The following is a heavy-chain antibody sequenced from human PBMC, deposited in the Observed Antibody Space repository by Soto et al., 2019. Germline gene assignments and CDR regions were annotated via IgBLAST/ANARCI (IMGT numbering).Heavy chain of an antibody. CDR3: AREAGAFDY. D-gene: IGHD6-19*01. CDR1: GYTFTSYY. Sequence: QVQLVQSGAEVKKPGASVKVSCKASGYTFTSYYMNWVRQAPGQGLEWMGIINPSGGSTSYAQKFQGRVTMTRDTSTSTVYMDLSILRTEDTAVYYCAREAGAFDYWGQGTLVTGSS. V-gene: IGHV1-46*01. J-gene: IGHJ4*02. CDR2: INPSGGST.